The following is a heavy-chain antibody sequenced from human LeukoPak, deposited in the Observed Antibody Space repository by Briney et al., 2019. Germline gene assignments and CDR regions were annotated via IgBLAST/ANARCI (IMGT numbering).Heavy chain of an antibody. CDR2: IKSKTDGGTT. J-gene: IGHJ4*02. V-gene: IGHV3-15*01. CDR3: STTYYYDSSEGY. Sequence: GGSLRLSCAASGFTFSSYAMSWVRQAPGKGLEWVCRIKSKTDGGTTDYAAPVKGRFTISRDDSKNTLYLQMNSLKTEDTAVYYCSTTYYYDSSEGYWGQGTLVTVSS. CDR1: GFTFSSYA. D-gene: IGHD3-22*01.